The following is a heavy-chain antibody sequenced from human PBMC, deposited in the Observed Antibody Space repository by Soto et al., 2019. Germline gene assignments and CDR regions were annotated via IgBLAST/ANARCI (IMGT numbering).Heavy chain of an antibody. V-gene: IGHV3-30-3*01. CDR1: GFTFSRFS. D-gene: IGHD3-10*02. J-gene: IGHJ6*02. Sequence: QVQLVESGGGVVQPGRSLRLSCAASGFTFSRFSMHWVRQAPGKGLAWVAVISYDGNNKHFAESVKGRFSISRDDSKNTVYLEMNNLRGDDSAVYYWARDHGMFLSYYYYGMDVWGQGTTVTVSS. CDR2: ISYDGNNK. CDR3: ARDHGMFLSYYYYGMDV.